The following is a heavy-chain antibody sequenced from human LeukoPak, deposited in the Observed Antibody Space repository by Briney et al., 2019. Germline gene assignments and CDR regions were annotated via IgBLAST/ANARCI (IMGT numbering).Heavy chain of an antibody. V-gene: IGHV1-8*01. J-gene: IGHJ6*02. CDR1: GYTFTIYD. CDR2: MNPNSGNT. Sequence: PSVSLSSKASGYTFTIYDINWGRQAPGQGLEWMGWMNPNSGNTGYAQKFQGRVTMTRNTSIRTAYMELSSLRSEDTAVYYCARLAVAGTGGYYYGMDVWGQGTTVTVSS. CDR3: ARLAVAGTGGYYYGMDV. D-gene: IGHD6-19*01.